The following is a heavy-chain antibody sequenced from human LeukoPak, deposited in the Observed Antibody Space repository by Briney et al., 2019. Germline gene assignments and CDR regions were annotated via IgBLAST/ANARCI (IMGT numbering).Heavy chain of an antibody. CDR3: ARHPPEYSSGWEPYYYGMDV. Sequence: PGGSLRLSCAASGFTFSTYWMSWVRQAPGKGLEWVANIRQDGSKIYYVDSVKGRFTISRDNSKNTLYLQMNSLRAEDTAVYYCARHPPEYSSGWEPYYYGMDVWGQGTTVTVSS. CDR2: IRQDGSKI. D-gene: IGHD6-19*01. V-gene: IGHV3-7*01. CDR1: GFTFSTYW. J-gene: IGHJ6*02.